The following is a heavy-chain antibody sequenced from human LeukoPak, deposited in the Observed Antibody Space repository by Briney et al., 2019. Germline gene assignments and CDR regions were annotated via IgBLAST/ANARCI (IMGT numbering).Heavy chain of an antibody. J-gene: IGHJ3*02. Sequence: GGSLRLSCAASGFTFSSFWMHWVRQAPGKGLVWVSHTNSDGSTTDYADSVRGRFTISRDNAKNTLYLQMNSLRAEDTAVYYCARGRGYDSSLDAFDIWGQGTMVTVSS. V-gene: IGHV3-74*01. CDR1: GFTFSSFW. CDR3: ARGRGYDSSLDAFDI. CDR2: TNSDGSTT. D-gene: IGHD3-22*01.